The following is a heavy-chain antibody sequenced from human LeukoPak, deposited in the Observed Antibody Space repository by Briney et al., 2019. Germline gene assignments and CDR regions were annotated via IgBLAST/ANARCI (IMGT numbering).Heavy chain of an antibody. CDR2: ISAYNGNT. CDR1: GYTFTSYG. V-gene: IGHV1-18*01. D-gene: IGHD6-19*01. J-gene: IGHJ4*02. CDR3: ARDPTIAVADYYFDY. Sequence: ASVKVSCKASGYTFTSYGISWVRQAPGQGLEWMGWISAYNGNTNYAQKLQGRVTMTTDTSTGTAYMELRSLRSDDTAVYYFARDPTIAVADYYFDYWGQGTLVTVSS.